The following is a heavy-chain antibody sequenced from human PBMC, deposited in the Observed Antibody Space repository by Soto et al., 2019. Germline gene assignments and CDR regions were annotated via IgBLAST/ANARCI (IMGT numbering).Heavy chain of an antibody. CDR1: GFSFSDHY. D-gene: IGHD3-10*01. Sequence: PGGSLRLSCAASGFSFSDHYMTWIRQAPGKGLEWVSYISGSGTTIYYTDSVKGRFTVSRDNAKNSVYLQMNSLRAEDTAVYYCAGDPYYYASDYWGQGTLVTSPQ. V-gene: IGHV3-11*01. CDR3: AGDPYYYASDY. CDR2: ISGSGTTI. J-gene: IGHJ4*02.